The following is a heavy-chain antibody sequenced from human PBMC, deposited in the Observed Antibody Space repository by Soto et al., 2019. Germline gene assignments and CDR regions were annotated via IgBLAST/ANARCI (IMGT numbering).Heavy chain of an antibody. CDR3: ASHSGLRFWFDR. V-gene: IGHV4-59*08. J-gene: IGHJ5*02. CDR1: GGSICTFY. Sequence: LDSRAVTCNVSGGSICTFYWSWIQQPPGKGLEWIGYIYYSGSTNYNPSLRSRGTISVATSKNQFSLTLCSVTHAATAVYYCASHSGLRFWFDRCGQGTLVTVS. D-gene: IGHD3-16*01. CDR2: IYYSGST.